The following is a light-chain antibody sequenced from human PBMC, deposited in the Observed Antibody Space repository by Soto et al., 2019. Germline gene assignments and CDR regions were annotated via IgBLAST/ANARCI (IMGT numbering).Light chain of an antibody. CDR1: NSDLGCYNL. J-gene: IGLJ1*01. CDR2: EAT. Sequence: QSALTQPASVSGSPGQSITISCTGTNSDLGCYNLVSWFQPHPGKVPKVLIYEATKRPSGVSDRFSGSKSDNTASLTISGLQAEDESDYYCCSYAGDYMFVFGTGTKLTGL. V-gene: IGLV2-23*01. CDR3: CSYAGDYMFV.